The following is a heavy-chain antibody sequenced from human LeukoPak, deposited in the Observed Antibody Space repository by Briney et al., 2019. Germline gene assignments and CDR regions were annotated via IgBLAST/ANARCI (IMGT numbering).Heavy chain of an antibody. CDR1: GDSISSYY. CDR3: AKMGVGATEFDY. D-gene: IGHD1-26*01. V-gene: IGHV4-4*07. CDR2: IYSSGST. J-gene: IGHJ4*02. Sequence: SETLSLTCTVSGDSISSYYWSWIRQPAGKGLEWIGRIYSSGSTNYNPSLKSRVTMSVDTSKNQLSLKLSSVTAADTAVYYCAKMGVGATEFDYWGQGTLVTVSS.